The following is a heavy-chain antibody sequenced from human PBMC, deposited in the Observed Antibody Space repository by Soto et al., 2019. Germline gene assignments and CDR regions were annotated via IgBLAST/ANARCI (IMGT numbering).Heavy chain of an antibody. V-gene: IGHV3-30*03. CDR3: ALRGYSYGPTEYYGMDV. J-gene: IGHJ6*02. CDR2: ISYDGSNK. CDR1: GFTFISYG. Sequence: SLRLSCSASGFTFISYGMHWVRQAPGKGLEWVAVISYDGSNKYYADSVKGRFTISRDNSKNTLYLQMNSLRAEDTAVYYCALRGYSYGPTEYYGMDVWGQGTTVTVSS. D-gene: IGHD5-18*01.